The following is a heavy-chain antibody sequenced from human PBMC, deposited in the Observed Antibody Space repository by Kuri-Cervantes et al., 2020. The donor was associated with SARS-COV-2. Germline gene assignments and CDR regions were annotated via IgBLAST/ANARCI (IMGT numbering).Heavy chain of an antibody. D-gene: IGHD6-13*01. V-gene: IGHV4-39*01. CDR2: IYYSGST. CDR3: ASGGRSSWRSYYYYGMDV. J-gene: IGHJ6*02. Sequence: SETLSLTCTVSGGSISSSSYYWGWIRQPPGKGLEWIGSIYYSGSTYYNPSLKSRVTISVDTSKNQFSLKLSSVTAADTAVYYCASGGRSSWRSYYYYGMDVWGQGTTVTVSS. CDR1: GGSISSSSYY.